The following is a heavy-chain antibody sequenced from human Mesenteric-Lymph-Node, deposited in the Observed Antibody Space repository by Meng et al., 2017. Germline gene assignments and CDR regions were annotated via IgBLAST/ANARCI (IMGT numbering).Heavy chain of an antibody. J-gene: IGHJ4*02. CDR1: GFTFSSYA. Sequence: GESLKISCAASGFTFSSYAMNWVRQAPGKGLEWVSYISSSATTIYYAESVKGRFTISRDNAKNSLYLQLDSLRAEDTAFYYCVRGWTYFTYWGQGTPVTVSS. D-gene: IGHD3-10*01. CDR2: ISSSATTI. V-gene: IGHV3-48*03. CDR3: VRGWTYFTY.